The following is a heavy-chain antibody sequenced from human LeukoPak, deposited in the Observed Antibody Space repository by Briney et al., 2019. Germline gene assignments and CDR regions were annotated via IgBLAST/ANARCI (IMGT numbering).Heavy chain of an antibody. J-gene: IGHJ5*02. Sequence: GGSLRLSCAASGLTFSSYWMSWVRQAPGKGLEWVANIKRDGGEIYYVGSVKGRFIISRDNAKSSLYLQMNSLRAEDTAVYYCARSEGWFDPWGQGTLVTVSS. CDR1: GLTFSSYW. CDR2: IKRDGGEI. V-gene: IGHV3-7*01. CDR3: ARSEGWFDP.